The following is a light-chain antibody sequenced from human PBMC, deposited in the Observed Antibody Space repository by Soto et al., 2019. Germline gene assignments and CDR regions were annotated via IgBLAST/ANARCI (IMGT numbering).Light chain of an antibody. CDR3: QHYNSYSEA. J-gene: IGKJ1*01. Sequence: DIQMTQSPSTLSASVGARVTITWLASQSISSWVAWYQQKPGKAPKLLIYKASTLKSGVPSRVSGRGSGTEFTLTSSSLQPDDFATYYCQHYNSYSEAFGQGTKVDIK. CDR2: KAS. V-gene: IGKV1-5*03. CDR1: QSISSW.